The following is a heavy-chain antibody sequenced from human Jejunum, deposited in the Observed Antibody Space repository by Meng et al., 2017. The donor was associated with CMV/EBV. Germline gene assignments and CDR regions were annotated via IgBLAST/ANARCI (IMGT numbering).Heavy chain of an antibody. J-gene: IGHJ4*02. D-gene: IGHD5-24*01. V-gene: IGHV3-11*01. Sequence: LGDYYMSWISQDPGKGLEWISYISSPDSAKYYADSVKGRFTISRDDANNLLYLEMNSLRAEDTAIYYCARDADRLHERRMGSQEIDYWGQGTLVTVSS. CDR2: ISSPDSAK. CDR3: ARDADRLHERRMGSQEIDY. CDR1: LGDYY.